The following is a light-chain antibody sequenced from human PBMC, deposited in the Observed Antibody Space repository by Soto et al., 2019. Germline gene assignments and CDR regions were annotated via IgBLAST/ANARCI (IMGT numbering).Light chain of an antibody. CDR3: SSYTSSSTDV. V-gene: IGLV2-14*03. J-gene: IGLJ1*01. Sequence: QSALTQPASVSGSPGQSIAISCTGSSSDVGGYNFVSWYQQHSGKAPKLMISDVSNRPSGVSDRFSGSKSGNTASLTISGLQAEDEAYYFCSSYTSSSTDVFGTGTQLTVL. CDR1: SSDVGGYNF. CDR2: DVS.